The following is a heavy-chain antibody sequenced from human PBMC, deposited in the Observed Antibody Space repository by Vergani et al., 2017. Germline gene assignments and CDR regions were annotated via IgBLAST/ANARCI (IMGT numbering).Heavy chain of an antibody. CDR2: IKSQIDGGTT. CDR1: GFSVSDNY. J-gene: IGHJ4*02. V-gene: IGHV3-15*01. CDR3: TTLSPNWAHW. D-gene: IGHD7-27*01. Sequence: EVQLVDSGGGLVQPGGSLRLSCAASGFSVSDNYMSWVRQAPGKGLEWVGRIKSQIDGGTTDYAAPVKGRFTISRDDSTNMLYLHMNSLKTEDTAVYYCTTLSPNWAHWWGQGTLVNVSS.